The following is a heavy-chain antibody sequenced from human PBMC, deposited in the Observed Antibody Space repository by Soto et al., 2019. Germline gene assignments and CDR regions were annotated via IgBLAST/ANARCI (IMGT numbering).Heavy chain of an antibody. CDR2: VYYSGTT. D-gene: IGHD4-17*01. CDR1: GGSVSDKTYY. CDR3: ARTTSVPNSLRSRYFFDY. V-gene: IGHV4-61*01. Sequence: PSETLSLTCSVSGGSVSDKTYYWSWIRQPPGKRLEWIGYVYYSGTTNYNPSLKSRVTISVDLSKNQFSLRLSSVTTADTALYYCARTTSVPNSLRSRYFFDYWGQGTLVTVSS. J-gene: IGHJ4*02.